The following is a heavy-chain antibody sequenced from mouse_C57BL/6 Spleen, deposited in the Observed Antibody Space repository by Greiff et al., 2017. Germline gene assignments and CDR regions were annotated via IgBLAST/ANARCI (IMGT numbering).Heavy chain of an antibody. J-gene: IGHJ3*01. CDR1: GYTFTSYW. CDR2: IDPNSGGT. D-gene: IGHD2-2*01. Sequence: QVHVKQPGAELVKPGASVKLSCKASGYTFTSYWMHWVKQRPGRGLEWIGRIDPNSGGTKYNEKFKSKATLTVDKPSSTAYMQLSSLTSEDSAVYYCARGGYAGGFAYWGQGTLVTVSA. CDR3: ARGGYAGGFAY. V-gene: IGHV1-72*01.